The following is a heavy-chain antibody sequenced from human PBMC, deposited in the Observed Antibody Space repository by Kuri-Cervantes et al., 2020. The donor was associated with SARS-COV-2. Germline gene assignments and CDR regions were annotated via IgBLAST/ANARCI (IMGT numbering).Heavy chain of an antibody. J-gene: IGHJ4*02. D-gene: IGHD6-19*01. CDR1: GYTFTSYY. Sequence: ASVKLSCKASGYTFTSYYMHWVRQAPGQGLEWMGIINPSGGSTSYAQKVRGRVTITADTSTATAYLELSGLKAEDTALYYCASDGVSGSLSLDFWGQGTLVTVSS. CDR3: ASDGVSGSLSLDF. V-gene: IGHV1-46*01. CDR2: INPSGGST.